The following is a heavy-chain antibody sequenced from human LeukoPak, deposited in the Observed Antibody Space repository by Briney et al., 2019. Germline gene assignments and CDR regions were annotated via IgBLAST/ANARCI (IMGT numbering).Heavy chain of an antibody. D-gene: IGHD3-9*01. V-gene: IGHV1-2*02. CDR1: GYTFTGYY. J-gene: IGHJ4*02. CDR3: ARDSGILTGYYGLFDY. Sequence: ASVKVSCKASGYTFTGYYMHWVRQAPGQGLEWMGWINPNSGGTNYAQKFQGRVTMTRDTSISTAYMELSRLRSEDTAVYYCARDSGILTGYYGLFDYWGQGTLVTVSS. CDR2: INPNSGGT.